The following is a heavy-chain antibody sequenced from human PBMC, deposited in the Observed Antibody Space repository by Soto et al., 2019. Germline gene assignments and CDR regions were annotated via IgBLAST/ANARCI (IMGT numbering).Heavy chain of an antibody. J-gene: IGHJ4*02. Sequence: QLQLQESGPGLVKPSETLSLTCTVSSGSISSSSYDWGWIRQPPGKGLEWIGSIFFSGSNYYNPSLKSRVSMFVDTSKNQFSLRLSSVTAADTAVYYCARHVKGYCTSTSCHTDFWGQGTLVTVSS. CDR2: IFFSGSN. V-gene: IGHV4-39*01. D-gene: IGHD2-2*01. CDR3: ARHVKGYCTSTSCHTDF. CDR1: SGSISSSSYD.